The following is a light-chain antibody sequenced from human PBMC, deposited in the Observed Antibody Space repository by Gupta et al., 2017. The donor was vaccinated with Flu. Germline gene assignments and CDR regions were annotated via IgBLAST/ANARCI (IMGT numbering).Light chain of an antibody. Sequence: GQSVTTTCTGTRSDIGTYNCVAGYQQHPGKAPKLIIYEVKKRPAGVPDRFSASKSGNTASLTVSGLQAEDEADYFGCSYGNRRRFGGGTKLTVL. CDR1: RSDIGTYNC. CDR2: EVK. V-gene: IGLV2-8*01. CDR3: CSYGNRRR. J-gene: IGLJ2*01.